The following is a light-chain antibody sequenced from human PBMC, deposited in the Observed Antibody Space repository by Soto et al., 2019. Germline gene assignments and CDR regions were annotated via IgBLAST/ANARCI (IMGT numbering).Light chain of an antibody. CDR3: CSYVGARTYV. Sequence: QSVLTQPASVSGSPGQSITISCTGTSSDVGSHNLVSWYQQYPGKAPKLIIFEASKRPSGVSSRFSGSKSGNTASLTISGLQAEDEADYYCCSYVGARTYVFGAGTKVTVL. V-gene: IGLV2-23*01. CDR2: EAS. J-gene: IGLJ1*01. CDR1: SSDVGSHNL.